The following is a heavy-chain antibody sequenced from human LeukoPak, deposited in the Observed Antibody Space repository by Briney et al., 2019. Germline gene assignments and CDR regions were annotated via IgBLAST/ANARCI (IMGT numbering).Heavy chain of an antibody. V-gene: IGHV3-48*03. CDR1: GFTFSSYE. D-gene: IGHD3-16*01. J-gene: IGHJ4*02. CDR2: ISSSGSTI. Sequence: GGSLRLSCAASGFTFSSYEMNWVRKAPGKGLEWVSYISSSGSTIYYADSVKGRFTISRDNAKNSLYLQMNSLRAEDTAVYYCARVYYDYVWGSLGLDYWGQGTLVTVSS. CDR3: ARVYYDYVWGSLGLDY.